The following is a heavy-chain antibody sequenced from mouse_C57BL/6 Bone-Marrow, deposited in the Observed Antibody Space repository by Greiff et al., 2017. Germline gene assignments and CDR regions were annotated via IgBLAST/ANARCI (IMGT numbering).Heavy chain of an antibody. CDR1: GYTFTSYG. Sequence: QVQVVESGAELARPGASVKLSCKASGYTFTSYGISWVKQRTGQGLEWIGEIYPRSGNTNYNEKFKGKATLTADKSSSTAYMELRSLTSEGSAVYFCARSKGYYYGSSADYWGQGTTLTVSS. V-gene: IGHV1-81*01. CDR3: ARSKGYYYGSSADY. CDR2: IYPRSGNT. D-gene: IGHD1-1*01. J-gene: IGHJ2*01.